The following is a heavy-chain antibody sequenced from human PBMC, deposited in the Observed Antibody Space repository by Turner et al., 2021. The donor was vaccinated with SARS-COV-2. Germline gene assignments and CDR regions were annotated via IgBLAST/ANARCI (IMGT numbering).Heavy chain of an antibody. J-gene: IGHJ6*02. D-gene: IGHD5-18*01. CDR3: AREGGYSYGPYYYGMDV. CDR1: GFTFSSYS. V-gene: IGHV3-48*01. CDR2: ISSSSSTI. Sequence: EVQLVASGGGLVQPGGSPRLSCAASGFTFSSYSMNWVRQAPGKGLEWVSYISSSSSTIYYADSVKGRFTISRDNAKNSLYLQMNSLRAEDTAVYYCAREGGYSYGPYYYGMDVWGQGTTVTVSS.